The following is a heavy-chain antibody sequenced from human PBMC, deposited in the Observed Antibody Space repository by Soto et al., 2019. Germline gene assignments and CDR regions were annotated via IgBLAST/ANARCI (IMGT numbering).Heavy chain of an antibody. D-gene: IGHD4-17*01. CDR1: GFPFYSSS. CDR3: AADWGYGDYGFGAFDI. V-gene: IGHV1-58*01. CDR2: IVVGSGNT. Sequence: SEKVSCKASGFPFYSSSLPWVGQGRGHRLEWIGWIVVGSGNTNYAQKFQERVTITRDMSTGTAYMELSSLRSEDTAVYYCAADWGYGDYGFGAFDIWGQGTMVTVSS. J-gene: IGHJ3*02.